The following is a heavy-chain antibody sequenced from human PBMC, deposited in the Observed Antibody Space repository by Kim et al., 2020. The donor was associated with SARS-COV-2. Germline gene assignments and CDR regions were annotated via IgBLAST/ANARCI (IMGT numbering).Heavy chain of an antibody. D-gene: IGHD6-25*01. J-gene: IGHJ4*01. CDR2: ISSSGSYI. CDR1: GFTFSDYS. Sequence: GGSLRLSCAASGFTFSDYSMNWVRQAPGKGLEWVSYISSSGSYIDYADSVKGRFSISRDNAKKSLYLQMNSLRAEDTAVYYCARASSVSGSGYWVHG. V-gene: IGHV3-21*01. CDR3: ARASSVSGSGY.